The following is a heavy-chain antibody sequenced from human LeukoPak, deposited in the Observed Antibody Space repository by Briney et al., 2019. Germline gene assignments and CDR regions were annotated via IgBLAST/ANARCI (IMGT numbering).Heavy chain of an antibody. CDR2: INSDGSGT. D-gene: IGHD6-19*01. Sequence: PGGSLRLSCAASGFTFSNYWIHWVRQAPGKVPVWVSHINSDGSGTSYADSVKGRFTVSRDNAKNTLYLQMNSLRVEDTAVYYCARGTSVAGSDYWGQGTLVTVSS. V-gene: IGHV3-74*01. CDR1: GFTFSNYW. J-gene: IGHJ4*02. CDR3: ARGTSVAGSDY.